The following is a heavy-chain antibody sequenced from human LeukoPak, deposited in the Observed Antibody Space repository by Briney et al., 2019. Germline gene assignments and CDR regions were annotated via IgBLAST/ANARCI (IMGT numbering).Heavy chain of an antibody. V-gene: IGHV3-66*01. CDR3: ARGPSEAYYGDY. CDR2: IYSGGST. Sequence: GGSLRLSCAASGFTVSSNYMSWVRQAPGKGLEWVSVIYSGGSTYYADSVKGRFTISGDNSKNTLYLQMNSLRAEDTAVYYCARGPSEAYYGDYWGQGTLVTVSS. D-gene: IGHD3-22*01. J-gene: IGHJ4*02. CDR1: GFTVSSNY.